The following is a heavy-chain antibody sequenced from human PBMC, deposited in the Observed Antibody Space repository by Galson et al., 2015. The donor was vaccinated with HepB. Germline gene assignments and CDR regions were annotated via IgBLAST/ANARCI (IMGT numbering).Heavy chain of an antibody. Sequence: SVKVSCKASGGTFSSYTISWVRQAPGQGLEWMGRIIPILGIANYAQKFQGRVTITADKSTSTAYMELSSLRSEDTAVYYCARALDVLLWFGELSGGMDVWGQGTTVTVSS. J-gene: IGHJ6*02. V-gene: IGHV1-69*02. CDR2: IIPILGIA. CDR3: ARALDVLLWFGELSGGMDV. D-gene: IGHD3-10*01. CDR1: GGTFSSYT.